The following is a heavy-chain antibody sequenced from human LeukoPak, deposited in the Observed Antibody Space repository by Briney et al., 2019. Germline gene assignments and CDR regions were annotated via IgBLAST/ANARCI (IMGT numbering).Heavy chain of an antibody. J-gene: IGHJ1*01. V-gene: IGHV4-34*01. CDR3: ARDQYFQH. Sequence: KPSETLSLTCAVYGGSFSGYYWSWIRQPPGKGLEWIGEINHSGSTNYNPSLKSRVTISVDTSKNQFSLKLGSVTAADTAVYYCARDQYFQHWGQGTLVTVSS. CDR2: INHSGST. CDR1: GGSFSGYY.